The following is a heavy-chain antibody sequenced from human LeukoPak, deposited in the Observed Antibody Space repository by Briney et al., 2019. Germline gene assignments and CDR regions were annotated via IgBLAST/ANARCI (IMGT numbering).Heavy chain of an antibody. Sequence: PSETLSLTCTVSGGSISSYYWNWLRQPPGKGLEWIGYIYNSGSTEYNPSLKSRVTISVDTSKNQFSLKLSSVTAADTAVYYCARRTYYYDSSGYYYYYMDVWGKGTTVTVSS. CDR3: ARRTYYYDSSGYYYYYMDV. D-gene: IGHD3-22*01. J-gene: IGHJ6*03. CDR2: IYNSGST. CDR1: GGSISSYY. V-gene: IGHV4-59*08.